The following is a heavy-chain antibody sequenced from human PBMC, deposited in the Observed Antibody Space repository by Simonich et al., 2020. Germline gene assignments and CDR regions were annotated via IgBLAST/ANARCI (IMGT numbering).Heavy chain of an antibody. D-gene: IGHD6-13*01. Sequence: QVQLVESGGGVVQPGRSLRLSCAASGFTFSSYAMHWVRQAPGKGVEWVAVISYDESNKYYADSGKGRFTISIDNSKNTLYLKMNSLRAEDTAVYYCARDIVSFGSSWYAFDIWGQGTMVTVSS. V-gene: IGHV3-30*07. CDR1: GFTFSSYA. CDR2: ISYDESNK. J-gene: IGHJ3*02. CDR3: ARDIVSFGSSWYAFDI.